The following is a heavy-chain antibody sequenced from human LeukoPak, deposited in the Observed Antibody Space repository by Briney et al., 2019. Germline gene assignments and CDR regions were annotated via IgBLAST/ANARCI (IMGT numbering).Heavy chain of an antibody. D-gene: IGHD2-15*01. CDR3: ARGDSGAPEDAFDI. Sequence: GASVKVSCKASGGTFSSSAISWVRQAPGQGLEWMGRIIPIFGIAKYAQKFQGRVTITADKSTSTAYMELSSLRSEDTAVYYCARGDSGAPEDAFDIWGQGKMVTVSS. V-gene: IGHV1-69*04. CDR2: IIPIFGIA. CDR1: GGTFSSSA. J-gene: IGHJ3*02.